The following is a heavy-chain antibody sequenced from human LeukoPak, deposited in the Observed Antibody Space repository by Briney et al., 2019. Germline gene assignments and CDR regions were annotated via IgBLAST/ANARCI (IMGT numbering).Heavy chain of an antibody. D-gene: IGHD6-13*01. CDR1: GYTFTSYY. CDR3: ARGLGPPVVEQQLVEPMGTPKDNWFDP. CDR2: INPSGGST. Sequence: GASVKVSCKASGYTFTSYYMHWVRQAPGQGLEWMGIINPSGGSTSYAQKFQGRVTMTRDMSTSTVYMELSSLRSEDTAVYYCARGLGPPVVEQQLVEPMGTPKDNWFDPWGQGTLVTVSS. J-gene: IGHJ5*02. V-gene: IGHV1-46*01.